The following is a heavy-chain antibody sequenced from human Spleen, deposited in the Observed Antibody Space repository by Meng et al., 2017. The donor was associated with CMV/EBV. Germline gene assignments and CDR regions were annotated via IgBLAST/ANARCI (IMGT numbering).Heavy chain of an antibody. CDR3: ASGPRVVTAIDVYNWFDP. V-gene: IGHV1-69*12. CDR2: IIPIFGTA. D-gene: IGHD2-21*02. Sequence: QVQLVQSGAEVKKPGSSGKVSCKASGGTFSSYAISWVRQAPGQGLEWMGGIIPIFGTANYAQKFQGRVTITADESTSTAYMELSSLRSEDTAVYYCASGPRVVTAIDVYNWFDPWGQGTLFTVSS. J-gene: IGHJ5*02. CDR1: GGTFSSYA.